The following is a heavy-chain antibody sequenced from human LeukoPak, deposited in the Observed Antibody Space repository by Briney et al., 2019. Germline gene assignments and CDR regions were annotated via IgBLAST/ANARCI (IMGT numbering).Heavy chain of an antibody. CDR2: INESGST. D-gene: IGHD3-10*01. V-gene: IGHV4-34*01. CDR3: ARVITMVRGVIILNWFDP. Sequence: PSETLSLTCAVFGGSFSGYFWSWIRQPPGKGLEWIGEINESGSTNYNPSLKSRVTISIDTSKNQFSLKLSSVTAADTAVYYCARVITMVRGVIILNWFDPWGQGTLVTVSS. CDR1: GGSFSGYF. J-gene: IGHJ5*02.